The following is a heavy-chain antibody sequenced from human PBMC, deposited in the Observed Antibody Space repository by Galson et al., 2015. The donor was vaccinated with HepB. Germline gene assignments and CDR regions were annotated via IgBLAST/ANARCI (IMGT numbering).Heavy chain of an antibody. Sequence: SLRLSCAASGFTFSSYWMSWVRQAPGKGLEWVANIKQDGSEKYYVDSVKGRFTISRDNAKNSLYLQMNSLRAEDTAVYYCARDAEGFGDSSSHYYYGMDVWGQGTTVTVSS. CDR2: IKQDGSEK. CDR1: GFTFSSYW. D-gene: IGHD3-10*01. J-gene: IGHJ6*02. V-gene: IGHV3-7*01. CDR3: ARDAEGFGDSSSHYYYGMDV.